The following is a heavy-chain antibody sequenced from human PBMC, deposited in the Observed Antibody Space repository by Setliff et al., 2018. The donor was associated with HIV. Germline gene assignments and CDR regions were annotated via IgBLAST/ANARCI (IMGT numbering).Heavy chain of an antibody. CDR1: GGSISSHY. J-gene: IGHJ4*01. CDR3: ARLLPGDYYGSGSYFDY. CDR2: IYYSGST. D-gene: IGHD3-10*01. Sequence: PSETLSLTCTVSGGSISSHYWSWVRQPPGKGLEWIGYIYYSGSTNYNPSLKSRVTISIDTSKNQFSLRLTSVTAADTAVYYCARLLPGDYYGSGSYFDYWGHGTLVTVSS. V-gene: IGHV4-59*08.